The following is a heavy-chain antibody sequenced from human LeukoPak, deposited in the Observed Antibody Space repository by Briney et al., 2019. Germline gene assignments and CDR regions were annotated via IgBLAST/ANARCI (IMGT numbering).Heavy chain of an antibody. J-gene: IGHJ2*01. Sequence: PGGSLRLSCAASGFTFSSYWMSWVRQAPGKGLEWVANIKQDGSEKYYVDSVKGRFTISRDNAKNSLYLQVNSLRAEDTAVYYCARDYTYYDILTGYPYWYFDLWGRGTLVTVSS. D-gene: IGHD3-9*01. CDR1: GFTFSSYW. CDR2: IKQDGSEK. V-gene: IGHV3-7*01. CDR3: ARDYTYYDILTGYPYWYFDL.